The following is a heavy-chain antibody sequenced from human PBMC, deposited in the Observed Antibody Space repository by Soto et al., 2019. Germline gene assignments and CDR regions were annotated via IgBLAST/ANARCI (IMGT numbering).Heavy chain of an antibody. CDR1: GFTFSSYA. CDR2: ISGSGGST. V-gene: IGHV3-23*01. CDR3: AKLPYGSGSPSLVPRNWFDP. D-gene: IGHD3-10*01. J-gene: IGHJ5*02. Sequence: EVQLLESGGGLVQPGGSLRLSCAASGFTFSSYAMSWVRQAPGKGLEWVSAISGSGGSTYYADSVKGRFTISRDNSKTTLYLQMNSLRAEDTAVYYCAKLPYGSGSPSLVPRNWFDPWGQGTLVTVSS.